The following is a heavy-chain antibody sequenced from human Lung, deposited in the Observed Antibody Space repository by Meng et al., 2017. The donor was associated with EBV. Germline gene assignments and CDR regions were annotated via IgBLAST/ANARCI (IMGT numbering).Heavy chain of an antibody. J-gene: IGHJ5*02. D-gene: IGHD3-16*01. CDR2: TYNGWGT. CDR1: GAPGDRGSSH. Sequence: VLPQEAGPRLVKPSETLSPTCPVSGAPGDRGSSHRVWVPQPPGKGLECIGYTYNGWGTYYNPPLKSRVSISVEPSKNQFSLTPSPGTAADPAFYYCNAYTAGGGGLGSWGQGTLVTVSS. V-gene: IGHV4-30-4*01. CDR3: NAYTAGGGGLGS.